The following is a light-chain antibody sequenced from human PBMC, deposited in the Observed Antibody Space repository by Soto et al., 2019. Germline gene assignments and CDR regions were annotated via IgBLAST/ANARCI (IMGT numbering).Light chain of an antibody. J-gene: IGKJ4*01. CDR1: QGVSSY. V-gene: IGKV3-11*01. CDR2: DAS. CDR3: QQRSKWLT. Sequence: EIVLTQSPATLSLSPGERATLSCRASQGVSSYLAWYQQKPDQAPRLLIYDASNRATGIPARFSGSGSGTDFTLTISSLEPEDFAVYYCQQRSKWLTFSGGTKVEIK.